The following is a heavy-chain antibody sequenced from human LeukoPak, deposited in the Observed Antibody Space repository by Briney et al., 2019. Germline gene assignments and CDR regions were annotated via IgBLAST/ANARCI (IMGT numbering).Heavy chain of an antibody. CDR2: IRSNGDTT. J-gene: IGHJ4*02. V-gene: IGHV3-23*01. CDR3: AKGQELDDGVFDS. CDR1: GFTFSSLA. D-gene: IGHD1-1*01. Sequence: GGSLRLSCTASGFTFSSLAMTWVRQAPGKGLEWVSTIRSNGDTTYNADSMKGRFTIFRDNSKNTLYLELNSLRVEDTTTFYCAKGQELDDGVFDSWGQGTMVTVSS.